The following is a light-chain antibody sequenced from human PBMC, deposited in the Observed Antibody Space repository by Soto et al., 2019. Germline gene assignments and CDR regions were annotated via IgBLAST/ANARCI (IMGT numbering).Light chain of an antibody. V-gene: IGKV3-20*01. CDR3: QHYGSSPPLYT. Sequence: DIVLTQSPGTLSLSPGERATFSCRASQSVSSSYLAWYQQKPGRTPRLLVSSVSTRATGIPDRFSGSGSGTDFTLTTSRLEPEDFAVYYCQHYGSSPPLYTFGQGTKLEIK. CDR2: SVS. CDR1: QSVSSSY. J-gene: IGKJ2*01.